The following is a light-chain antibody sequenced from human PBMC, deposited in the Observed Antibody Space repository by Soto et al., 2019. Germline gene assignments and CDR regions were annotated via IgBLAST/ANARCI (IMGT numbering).Light chain of an antibody. J-gene: IGKJ2*01. CDR2: GAS. CDR1: QTVSTS. CDR3: QQYNNWPYT. Sequence: EIVMTQSPDTLSVSPGERGTLSCRASQTVSTSLAWYQQKPGQAPRLLIYGASTRATGIPARFSGSGSGTEFTLTISSLQSEDFVLYYCQQYNNWPYTFGQGTKVDIK. V-gene: IGKV3-15*01.